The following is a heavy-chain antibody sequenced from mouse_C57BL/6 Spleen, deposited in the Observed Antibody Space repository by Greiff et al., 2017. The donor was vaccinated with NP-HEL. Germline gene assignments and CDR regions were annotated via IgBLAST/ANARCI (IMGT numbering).Heavy chain of an antibody. CDR1: GFNIKDDY. V-gene: IGHV14-4*01. J-gene: IGHJ3*01. CDR3: TAVTTVVATKFAY. Sequence: VQLKESGAELVRPGASVKLSCTASGFNIKDDYMHWVKQRPEQGLEWIGWIDPENGDTEYASKFQGKATITADTSSNTAYLQLSSLTSEDTAVYYCTAVTTVVATKFAYWGQGTLVTVSA. CDR2: IDPENGDT. D-gene: IGHD1-1*01.